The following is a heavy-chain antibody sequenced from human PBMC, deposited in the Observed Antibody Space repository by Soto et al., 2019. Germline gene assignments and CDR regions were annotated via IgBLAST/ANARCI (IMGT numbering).Heavy chain of an antibody. Sequence: QVQLVESGGGVVQPGRSLRLSCAASGFIFRNFGMHWVRRAPGKGLEWVATISGDGNDKYYPDSMKGRFTISRDNFNNTLYLQRNSLRPEDTAVYPCVQGASTAHQPLDSWGQGVLVTVSS. CDR2: ISGDGNDK. J-gene: IGHJ4*02. D-gene: IGHD1-26*01. CDR1: GFIFRNFG. V-gene: IGHV3-30*03. CDR3: VQGASTAHQPLDS.